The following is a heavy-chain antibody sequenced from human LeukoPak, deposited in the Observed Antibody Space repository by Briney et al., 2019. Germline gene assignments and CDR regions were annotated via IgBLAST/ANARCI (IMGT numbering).Heavy chain of an antibody. CDR1: GLTVSDNY. CDR3: AREVSGWYYFDY. V-gene: IGHV3-53*01. CDR2: IYSGGST. Sequence: GGSLRLSCAASGLTVSDNYMSWVRQAPGKGLEWVSVIYSGGSTYYADSVKGRFTISRDNSKNTLYLQMNSLRAEDTAVYYCAREVSGWYYFDYWGQGTLVTVSS. D-gene: IGHD6-19*01. J-gene: IGHJ4*02.